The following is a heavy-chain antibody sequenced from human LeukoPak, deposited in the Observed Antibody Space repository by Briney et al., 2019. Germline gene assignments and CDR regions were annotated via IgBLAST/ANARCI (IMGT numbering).Heavy chain of an antibody. CDR2: IYPGDSDP. CDR3: VRHGLGSSWFGFDY. J-gene: IGHJ4*02. D-gene: IGHD6-13*01. V-gene: IGHV5-51*01. Sequence: GESLKISCKGSGYLFTTYWIGWVRQMPGKGLEWMGIIYPGDSDPRYSPSFQGQVTISADKSISTAYLQWSSLKASDSAMYYCVRHGLGSSWFGFDYWGQGTLLTVSS. CDR1: GYLFTTYW.